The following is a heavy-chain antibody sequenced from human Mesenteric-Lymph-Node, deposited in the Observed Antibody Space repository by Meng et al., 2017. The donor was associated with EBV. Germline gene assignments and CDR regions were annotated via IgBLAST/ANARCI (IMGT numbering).Heavy chain of an antibody. Sequence: VQLQAPGPVEVKPSGTLSLICGVSGGSISSSNWLGWVRQSPGKGLEWIGQIYHNEDNNYNPSLKSRVLIAVDKSKNQFSLRLNSVTAADTAVYYCARDVQMATIWGQGTLVTVSS. J-gene: IGHJ4*02. CDR1: GGSISSSNW. CDR3: ARDVQMATI. CDR2: IYHNEDN. V-gene: IGHV4-4*02. D-gene: IGHD5-24*01.